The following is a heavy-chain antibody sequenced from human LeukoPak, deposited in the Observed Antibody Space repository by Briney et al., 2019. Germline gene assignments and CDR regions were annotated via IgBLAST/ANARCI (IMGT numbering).Heavy chain of an antibody. CDR3: ASLWFGELYRWFDP. Sequence: PSETLSLTCAVYGGSFSGYYWSWIRQPPGKGLEWIGEINHSGSTNYNPSLKSRVTISVDTSKNQFSLKLSSVTAADTAVYYCASLWFGELYRWFDPWGQGTLVTVSS. D-gene: IGHD3-10*01. V-gene: IGHV4-34*01. CDR1: GGSFSGYY. CDR2: INHSGST. J-gene: IGHJ5*02.